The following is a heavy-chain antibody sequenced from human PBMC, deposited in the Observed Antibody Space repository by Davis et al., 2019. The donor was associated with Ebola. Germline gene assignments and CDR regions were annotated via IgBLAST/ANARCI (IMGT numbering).Heavy chain of an antibody. J-gene: IGHJ5*01. Sequence: MPSETLPLTCAVYGDSVSDYFWSWIRQPPGKGLEWIGETGHSGYTNYSPSLMSRVTMSVDSSKNQFSLKLHSVTAADTAVYYCARTTKTNIEASGLGFNSFDSWGQGALVSVSS. CDR2: TGHSGYT. D-gene: IGHD4-17*01. CDR1: GDSVSDYF. V-gene: IGHV4-34*01. CDR3: ARTTKTNIEASGLGFNSFDS.